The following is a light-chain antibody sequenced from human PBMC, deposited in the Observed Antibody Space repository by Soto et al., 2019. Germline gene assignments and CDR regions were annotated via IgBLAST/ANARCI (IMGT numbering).Light chain of an antibody. Sequence: EIVMTQSPATLSVSPGERATLSCRASQSVSSNLAWYQQKPGQAPRLLIYGASTRATGIPARVSGSRSGTEFTLTISSLQSEDFAVYYCQQYNNWPPGTFGQGTKVEIK. CDR2: GAS. J-gene: IGKJ1*01. CDR3: QQYNNWPPGT. V-gene: IGKV3-15*01. CDR1: QSVSSN.